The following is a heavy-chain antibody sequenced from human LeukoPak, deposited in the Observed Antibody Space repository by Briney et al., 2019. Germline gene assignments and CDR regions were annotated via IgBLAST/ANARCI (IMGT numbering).Heavy chain of an antibody. D-gene: IGHD3-22*01. J-gene: IGHJ4*02. CDR1: GYSIISGYY. Sequence: SETLSLTCTVSGYSIISGYYWAWIRQPPGKGLEWIGSIRHSGDTYYKPSLRTRVTMSEDTSKNQFSLHLSSVTAADTAVYYCARPDSTGYYTDWGQGTLVTVSS. V-gene: IGHV4-38-2*02. CDR2: IRHSGDT. CDR3: ARPDSTGYYTD.